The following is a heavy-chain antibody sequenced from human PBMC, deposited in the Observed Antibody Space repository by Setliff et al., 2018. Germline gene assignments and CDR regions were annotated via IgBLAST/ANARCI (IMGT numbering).Heavy chain of an antibody. V-gene: IGHV3-23*01. CDR1: GFTFSSYA. J-gene: IGHJ4*02. CDR3: AKDRYCTNGVCPYGHFDY. Sequence: PGGSRRLSCAASGFTFSSYAMSWVRQAPGKGLEWVSGISGSGGSTYYGDSVKGRFTISRDNSKKTLYLQMNSLRAEDTAVYYCAKDRYCTNGVCPYGHFDYWGQGTLVTVSS. D-gene: IGHD2-8*01. CDR2: ISGSGGST.